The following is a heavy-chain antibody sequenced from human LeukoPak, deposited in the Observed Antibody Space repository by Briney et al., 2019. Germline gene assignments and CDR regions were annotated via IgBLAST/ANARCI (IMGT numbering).Heavy chain of an antibody. CDR3: ARVRAARPFDY. J-gene: IGHJ4*02. CDR2: IHHSGST. V-gene: IGHV4-34*01. CDR1: GGSFSGYY. Sequence: SETLSLTCAVYGGSFSGYYWSWIRQPPGKGLEWIGEIHHSGSTNYNPSLKSRVTISVDTSKNQFSLKLSSVTAADTAVYYCARVRAARPFDYWGQGTLVTVSS. D-gene: IGHD6-6*01.